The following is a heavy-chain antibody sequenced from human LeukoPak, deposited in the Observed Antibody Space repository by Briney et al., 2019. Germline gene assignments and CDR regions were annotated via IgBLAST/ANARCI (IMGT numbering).Heavy chain of an antibody. CDR3: ARGTPAGYNWNVLYAY. D-gene: IGHD1-1*01. V-gene: IGHV4-39*01. Sequence: SETLSLTCIVSGGSIRSGSYYWGWIRQPPGKGLEWIGSVYYSESTYYNASLKSRVTISVDTSKNQFSLKLSSVTAADTAVYYCARGTPAGYNWNVLYAYWGQGTLVTVSS. CDR2: VYYSEST. J-gene: IGHJ4*02. CDR1: GGSIRSGSYY.